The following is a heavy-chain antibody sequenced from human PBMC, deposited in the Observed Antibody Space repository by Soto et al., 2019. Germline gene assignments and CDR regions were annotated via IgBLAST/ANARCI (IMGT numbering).Heavy chain of an antibody. CDR1: GFTFRSYA. D-gene: IGHD2-2*02. Sequence: PGGPLRLSCAASGFTFRSYAMSRVRQAPGKWMEWVSAISGSGGSTYYAASVKGRFTISRDNSKNTLYLQMNSLRAEDTAVYYCAKDGCSSTSGYTYYYYGMDVWGQGATVTVSS. V-gene: IGHV3-23*01. CDR3: AKDGCSSTSGYTYYYYGMDV. J-gene: IGHJ6*02. CDR2: ISGSGGST.